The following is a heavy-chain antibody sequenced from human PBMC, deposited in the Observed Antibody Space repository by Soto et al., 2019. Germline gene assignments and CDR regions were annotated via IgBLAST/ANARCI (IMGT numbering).Heavy chain of an antibody. V-gene: IGHV1-18*04. D-gene: IGHD2-21*02. CDR2: NSGYSSNR. J-gene: IGHJ4*01. CDR1: SYTFTSHG. Sequence: ASVNVSCKRSSYTFTSHGISWVRQAPGQLLEWMGCNSGYSSNRKYAQKYQGRVTMTTDTSTNTAYMELRALRSDDTAVYYCASWAGQGRDFALPFDYW. CDR3: ASWAGQGRDFALPFDY.